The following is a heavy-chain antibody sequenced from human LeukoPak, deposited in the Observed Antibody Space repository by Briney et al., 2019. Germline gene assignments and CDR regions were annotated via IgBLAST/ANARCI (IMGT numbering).Heavy chain of an antibody. Sequence: GGSLRLSCAASGFTFSSYSMNWVRQAPGKGLEWVSSISSSSSYIYYADSVKGRFTISRDNAKNSLYLQMNSLRAEDTAVYYCAGGEWLRSGLGYWGQGTLVTVSS. CDR2: ISSSSSYI. V-gene: IGHV3-21*01. D-gene: IGHD5-12*01. CDR1: GFTFSSYS. J-gene: IGHJ4*02. CDR3: AGGEWLRSGLGY.